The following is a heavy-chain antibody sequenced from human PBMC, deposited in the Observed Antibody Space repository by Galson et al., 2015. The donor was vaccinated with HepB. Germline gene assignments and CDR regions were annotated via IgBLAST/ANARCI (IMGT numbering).Heavy chain of an antibody. CDR3: ARDMRAGSTSSELHY. Sequence: TLSLTCTVSGGSFSRYYWSWIRQPAGKGLEWIGRIWTSGSTNYNPSLKSRVTLSIDTSKNQFSLNLSSVTAADTAVYYCARDMRAGSTSSELHYWGQGTLVTVSS. CDR1: GGSFSRYY. V-gene: IGHV4-4*07. J-gene: IGHJ4*02. D-gene: IGHD2-2*01. CDR2: IWTSGST.